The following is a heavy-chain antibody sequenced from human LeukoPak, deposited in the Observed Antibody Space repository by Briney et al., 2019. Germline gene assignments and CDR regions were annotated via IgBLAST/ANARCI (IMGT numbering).Heavy chain of an antibody. CDR1: GFTFSSYG. CDR2: IWYDGSNK. V-gene: IGHV3-33*01. D-gene: IGHD3-22*01. Sequence: GGSLRLSCAASGFTFSSYGMHWVRQAPGKGLEWVAVIWYDGSNKYYADSVKGRFTISRDNSKSTLYLQMNSLRAEDTAVYYCARDLRDYYDSSGYFDAAFDIWGQGTMVTVSS. CDR3: ARDLRDYYDSSGYFDAAFDI. J-gene: IGHJ3*02.